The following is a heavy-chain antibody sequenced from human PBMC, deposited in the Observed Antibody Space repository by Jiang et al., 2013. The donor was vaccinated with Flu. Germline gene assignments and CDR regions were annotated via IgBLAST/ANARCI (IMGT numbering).Heavy chain of an antibody. V-gene: IGHV3-48*01. J-gene: IGHJ5*02. CDR3: ARDQCRGQYSSSWYCERWFDP. D-gene: IGHD6-13*01. CDR2: ISSSSSTI. CDR1: GFTFSSYS. Sequence: QLLESGGGLVQPGRSLRLSCAASGFTFSSYSMSWVRQAPGKGLEWVSYISSSSSTIYYADSVKGRFTISRDNSKNTLYLQMNSLRAEDTAVYYCARDQCRGQYSSSWYCERWFDPWGQGTLVTVSS.